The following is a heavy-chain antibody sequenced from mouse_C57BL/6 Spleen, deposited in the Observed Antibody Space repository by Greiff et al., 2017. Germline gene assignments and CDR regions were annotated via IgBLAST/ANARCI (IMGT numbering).Heavy chain of an antibody. CDR3: TTRYYSTY. Sequence: VQLQQSGAELVRPGASVKLSCPASGFNIKDDYMHWVKQRPEQGLEWIGWIDPENGATEYASKFQGKATITADTSSNTAYLQLSSLTSEDTAVYYCTTRYYSTYRGQGTTLTVSS. CDR1: GFNIKDDY. D-gene: IGHD2-5*01. V-gene: IGHV14-4*01. CDR2: IDPENGAT. J-gene: IGHJ2*01.